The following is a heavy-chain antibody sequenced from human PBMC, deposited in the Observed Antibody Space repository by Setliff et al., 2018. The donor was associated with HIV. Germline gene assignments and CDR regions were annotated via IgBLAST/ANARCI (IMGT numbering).Heavy chain of an antibody. Sequence: GESLRLSCVASGFTLSTYSMNWVRQAPGKGLEWVSSITTDSSYIFDADSVKGRFTISRDNAQNSLYLQMNNLRVEDTAVYYCARDGTRLLAAMDVWGKGTTVTVSS. CDR1: GFTLSTYS. CDR2: ITTDSSYI. J-gene: IGHJ6*03. CDR3: ARDGTRLLAAMDV. V-gene: IGHV3-21*01.